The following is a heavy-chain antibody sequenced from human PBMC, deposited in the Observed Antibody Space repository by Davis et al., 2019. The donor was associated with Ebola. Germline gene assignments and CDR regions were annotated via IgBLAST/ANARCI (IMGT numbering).Heavy chain of an antibody. CDR2: IVVGSGNT. J-gene: IGHJ6*03. CDR3: ARDGIAAAGNYDYYYMDV. V-gene: IGHV1-58*01. Sequence: SVKVSCKASGFTFTSPAVQWVRQARGQRLEWIGWIVVGSGNTNYAQKFQERVTITRDTSASTAYMELSSLRSEDTAVYYCARDGIAAAGNYDYYYMDVWGKGTTVTVSS. D-gene: IGHD6-13*01. CDR1: GFTFTSPA.